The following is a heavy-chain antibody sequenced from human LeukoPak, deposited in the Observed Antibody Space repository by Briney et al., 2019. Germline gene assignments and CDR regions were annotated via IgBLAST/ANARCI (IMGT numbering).Heavy chain of an antibody. Sequence: APVKVSCKASGYTFTGYYMHWVRQAPGQGLEWMGWINPNSGGTNYAQKFQGRVTMTRDTSISTAYMELSRLRSDDTAVYYCARKGYSSSWWSFDYWGQGTLVTVSS. CDR2: INPNSGGT. CDR1: GYTFTGYY. V-gene: IGHV1-2*02. J-gene: IGHJ4*02. D-gene: IGHD6-13*01. CDR3: ARKGYSSSWWSFDY.